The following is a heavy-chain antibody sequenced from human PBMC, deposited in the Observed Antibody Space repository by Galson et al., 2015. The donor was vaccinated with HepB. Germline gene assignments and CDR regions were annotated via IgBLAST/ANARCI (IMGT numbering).Heavy chain of an antibody. CDR2: ISSSGSTI. J-gene: IGHJ4*01. D-gene: IGHD5-18*01. CDR1: GFTFSSYE. V-gene: IGHV3-48*03. Sequence: SLRLSCAASGFTFSSYEMNWVRQAPGKGLEWVSYISSSGSTIYYADSVKGRFTISRDNAKNTLYLQMNSLRAEDTAVYYCAKGSRNGSRVDYWGHGALVTAAS. CDR3: AKGSRNGSRVDY.